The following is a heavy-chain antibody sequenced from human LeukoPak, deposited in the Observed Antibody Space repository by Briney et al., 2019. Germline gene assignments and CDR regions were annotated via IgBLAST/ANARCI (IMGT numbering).Heavy chain of an antibody. J-gene: IGHJ4*02. V-gene: IGHV4-34*01. D-gene: IGHD3-10*01. CDR1: GGSFSGYY. CDR2: INHSGST. CDR3: ARGNYYGSATHYFDY. Sequence: SETLFLTCAVYGGSFSGYYWSWIRQPPGKGLGWIGEINHSGSTNYNPSLKSRVTISVDTSKNQFSLKLSSVTAADTAVYYCARGNYYGSATHYFDYWDQGTLVTVSS.